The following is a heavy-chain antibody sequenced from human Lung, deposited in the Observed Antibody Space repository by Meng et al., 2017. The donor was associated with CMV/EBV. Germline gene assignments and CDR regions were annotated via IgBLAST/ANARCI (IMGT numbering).Heavy chain of an antibody. V-gene: IGHV4-34*01. CDR3: ARRVGSGKYFFDY. D-gene: IGHD3-10*01. J-gene: IGHJ4*02. CDR1: GGSFPGYF. CDR2: INHSEST. Sequence: CAVSGGSFPGYFCSWIRQSPGKGLEWIAEINHSESTNYNPSLKSRVTISVDTSKNQFSLRLKSVTVADTGVYFCARRVGSGKYFFDYWSQGTLVTVSS.